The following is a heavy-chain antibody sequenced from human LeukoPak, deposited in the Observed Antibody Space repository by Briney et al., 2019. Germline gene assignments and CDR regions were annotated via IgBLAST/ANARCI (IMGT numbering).Heavy chain of an antibody. CDR3: ARGYYDYVWGSYRPYPMYYFDY. CDR2: INHSGST. D-gene: IGHD3-16*02. V-gene: IGHV4-34*01. Sequence: SETLSLTCAVYGGSFSGYYWSWIRQPPGKGLEWIGEINHSGSTNYNPSLKSRVTISVDTSKNQFSLKLSSVTAADTAVYYCARGYYDYVWGSYRPYPMYYFDYWGQGTLVTVSS. CDR1: GGSFSGYY. J-gene: IGHJ4*02.